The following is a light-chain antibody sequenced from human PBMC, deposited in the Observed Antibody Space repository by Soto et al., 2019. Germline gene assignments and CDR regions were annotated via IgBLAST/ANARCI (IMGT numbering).Light chain of an antibody. CDR2: GAS. Sequence: EIVLTQFPAPLSGSPGQRATLPCRASQSVSSSYLAWYQQKPGQAPRLLIYGASSRATGIPDRFSGSGSGTDFTLTISRLEPEDFAVYYCQQYGSSPPITFGQGTRLEI. J-gene: IGKJ5*01. CDR1: QSVSSSY. CDR3: QQYGSSPPIT. V-gene: IGKV3-20*01.